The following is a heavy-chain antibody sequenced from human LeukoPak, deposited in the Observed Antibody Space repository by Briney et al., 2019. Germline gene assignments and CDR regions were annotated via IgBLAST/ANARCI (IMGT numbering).Heavy chain of an antibody. D-gene: IGHD2-15*01. V-gene: IGHV3-64*01. CDR2: ISVKGGST. J-gene: IGHJ4*02. CDR1: GFTFSSYA. Sequence: GGSLRLSCAASGFTFSSYAMHWVRQAPGKGLEFVSAISVKGGSTYYANSVKGRFTISRDNSENTLYLQMGSLRAEDMAVYYCARSGSGGFLYYFDHWGQGTLVTVSS. CDR3: ARSGSGGFLYYFDH.